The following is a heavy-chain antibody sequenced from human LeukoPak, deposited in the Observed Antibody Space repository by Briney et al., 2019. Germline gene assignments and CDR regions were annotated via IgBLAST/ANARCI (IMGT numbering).Heavy chain of an antibody. V-gene: IGHV3-23*01. CDR3: AKDGSWYSSTPNWFDP. J-gene: IGHJ5*02. CDR1: GFTFSSYA. CDR2: ISGSGGST. Sequence: GGSLRLSCAASGFTFSSYAMSWVRQAPGKGLEWVSGISGSGGSTYYADSVKGRFTISRDNSKNTLYLQMNSLRAEDTAVYYCAKDGSWYSSTPNWFDPWGQGTLVTVSS. D-gene: IGHD6-19*01.